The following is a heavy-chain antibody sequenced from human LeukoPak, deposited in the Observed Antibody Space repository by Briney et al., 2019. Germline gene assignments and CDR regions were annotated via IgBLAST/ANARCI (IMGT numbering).Heavy chain of an antibody. J-gene: IGHJ4*02. V-gene: IGHV3-23*01. CDR3: AKSMRGYYRFDY. CDR1: RFTFSNYA. CDR2: ISGSGGSA. Sequence: GGSLRLSCAASRFTFSNYAMSWGRQAPGKGLEGVSVISGSGGSAYYADSVKGRFTVSRDNSKNTLLLQMNSLRAEDTALYYCAKSMRGYYRFDYWGQGTLVTVSS. D-gene: IGHD3-3*01.